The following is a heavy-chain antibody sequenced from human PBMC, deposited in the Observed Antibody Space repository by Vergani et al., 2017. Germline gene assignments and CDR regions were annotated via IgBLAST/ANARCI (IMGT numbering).Heavy chain of an antibody. CDR2: VSGSCGST. J-gene: IGHJ6*03. CDR3: AKEPSSYYYMDV. V-gene: IGHV3-23*01. CDR1: GFTFSNYD. Sequence: EVQLLESGGGLVQPGGSLRLSCAASGFTFSNYDMSWVRQAPGKGLEWVSTVSGSCGSTYYADSVKGRFTISRDNSKNTLYLQMNSLRAEDTAVYYCAKEPSSYYYMDVWGKGTTVTVSS.